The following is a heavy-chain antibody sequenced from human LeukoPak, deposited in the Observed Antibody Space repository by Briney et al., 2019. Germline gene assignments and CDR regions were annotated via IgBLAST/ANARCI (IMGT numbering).Heavy chain of an antibody. D-gene: IGHD3-10*01. CDR1: VYTFTSYD. Sequence: ASVNVSCKASVYTFTSYDINWVRQATGQGLEWMGWMNPNSGNTGYAQKFQGRVTMARNTSISTAYMELSSLRSEDTAVYYCARGRPMVRGIPILDYWGQGTLVTVSS. CDR3: ARGRPMVRGIPILDY. J-gene: IGHJ4*02. CDR2: MNPNSGNT. V-gene: IGHV1-8*01.